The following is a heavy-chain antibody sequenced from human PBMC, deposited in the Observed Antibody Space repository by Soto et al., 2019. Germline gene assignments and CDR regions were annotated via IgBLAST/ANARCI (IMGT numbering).Heavy chain of an antibody. CDR1: GGSISSYY. J-gene: IGHJ4*02. D-gene: IGHD7-27*01. Sequence: PSETLSLTCTVSGGSISSYYWSWIRQPPGKGLEWIGYIYYSGSTNYNPSLKSRVTISLDTSKNQFSLKLSSVTAAYTAVYYCGRRWGRTFDSWGKGPLVTAS. CDR3: GRRWGRTFDS. V-gene: IGHV4-59*08. CDR2: IYYSGST.